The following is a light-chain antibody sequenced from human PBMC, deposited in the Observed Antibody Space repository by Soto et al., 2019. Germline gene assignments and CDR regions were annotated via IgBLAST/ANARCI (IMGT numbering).Light chain of an antibody. J-gene: IGLJ2*01. Sequence: SALTQPASVSGSPGQSITISCTGTSSDVGGYNYVSWYLQHPGKAPKLIIYEVSHRPSGVSDRFSGSKSGNTASLTISGLQAEDEADYYCSSYTTSSTLVVFGGGTKVTVL. CDR2: EVS. CDR1: SSDVGGYNY. V-gene: IGLV2-14*01. CDR3: SSYTTSSTLVV.